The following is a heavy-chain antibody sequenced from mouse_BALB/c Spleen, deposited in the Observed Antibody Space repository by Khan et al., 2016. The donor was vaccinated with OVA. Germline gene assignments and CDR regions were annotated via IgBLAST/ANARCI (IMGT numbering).Heavy chain of an antibody. CDR1: GFSLTDYG. J-gene: IGHJ2*02. V-gene: IGHV2-6-7*01. CDR2: IRGDGST. CDR3: TISNSGSSFDFAD. D-gene: IGHD1-1*01. Sequence: VKLEESGPGLVAPSQSLSITCTVSGFSLTDYGVNWVRQPPGKGLEWLGMIRGDGSTDYNSALKSRLSISRDNSKSQVFLQMNSLETDDTARYYGTISNSGSSFDFADCGRGTSLTVSS.